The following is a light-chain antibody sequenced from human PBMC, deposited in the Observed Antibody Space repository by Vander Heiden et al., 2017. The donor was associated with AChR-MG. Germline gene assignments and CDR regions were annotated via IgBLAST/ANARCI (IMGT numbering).Light chain of an antibody. CDR3: QQHSNWPLA. J-gene: IGKJ1*01. CDR1: QSVSSN. CDR2: GAS. V-gene: IGKV3D-15*01. Sequence: EIVMTQSQATRSVSPGERATLSCRASQSVSSNLAWYQQKPGQAPRLLIYGASNRATGIPARFSGSGSGTDFTLTISSLQPEDFAVYYCQQHSNWPLAFGRGTKVEIK.